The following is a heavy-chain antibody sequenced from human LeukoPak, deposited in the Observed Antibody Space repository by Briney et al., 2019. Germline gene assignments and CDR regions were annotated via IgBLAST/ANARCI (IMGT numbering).Heavy chain of an antibody. Sequence: GGSLRFSCAASGFTFRHYGMHWVRQATGKGLEWVSFIWSDGNNRFYADSVKGRFTISRDNSKNMLYLQMDTLRAEDTALYYCAKDPGASVSGFYMDVWGKGTTVIVSS. CDR2: IWSDGNNR. J-gene: IGHJ6*03. CDR3: AKDPGASVSGFYMDV. V-gene: IGHV3-30*02. D-gene: IGHD2-8*02. CDR1: GFTFRHYG.